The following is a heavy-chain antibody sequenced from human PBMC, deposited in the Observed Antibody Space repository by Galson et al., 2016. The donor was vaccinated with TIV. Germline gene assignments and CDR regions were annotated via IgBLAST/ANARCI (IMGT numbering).Heavy chain of an antibody. CDR3: ARDRVVDGYYYYYYGLDV. D-gene: IGHD6-19*01. V-gene: IGHV3-66*02. CDR1: GLSVSINY. Sequence: SLRLSCAASGLSVSINYVTWVRQAPGQGLEWVSLISGGGKTYYSDSVRGRFTISSDNSKNTLYLQMNGLRAEDSAVYYCARDRVVDGYYYYYYGLDVWGQGTAVTVSS. J-gene: IGHJ6*02. CDR2: ISGGGKT.